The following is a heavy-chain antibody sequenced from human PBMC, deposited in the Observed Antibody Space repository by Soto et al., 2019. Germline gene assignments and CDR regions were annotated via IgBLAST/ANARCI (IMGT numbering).Heavy chain of an antibody. CDR1: GCSVSSGSYY. J-gene: IGHJ6*03. V-gene: IGHV4-61*01. CDR3: ARSGYSGYDAKVNDYYYYYYYMDV. CDR2: IYYSGST. D-gene: IGHD5-12*01. Sequence: SETLSLTCTVSGCSVSSGSYYWSWIRQPPGQGLEWIGYIYYSGSTNYNPSLKSRVTISVDTSKNQFSLKLSSVTAADTAVYYCARSGYSGYDAKVNDYYYYYYYMDVWGKGTTVTVSS.